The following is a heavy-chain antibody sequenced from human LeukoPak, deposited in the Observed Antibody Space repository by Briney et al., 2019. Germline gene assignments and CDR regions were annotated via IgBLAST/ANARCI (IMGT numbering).Heavy chain of an antibody. CDR1: GFTFSSYS. J-gene: IGHJ3*02. CDR2: ISSSSSYI. CDR3: ARGWVTTLDI. Sequence: GGSLRLSCAASGFTFSSYSMYWVRQAPGKGLEWVSSISSSSSYIYYADSVKGRFTISRDNAKNSLYLQMNSLRAEDTAVYYCARGWVTTLDIWGQGTMVTVSS. D-gene: IGHD6-13*01. V-gene: IGHV3-21*01.